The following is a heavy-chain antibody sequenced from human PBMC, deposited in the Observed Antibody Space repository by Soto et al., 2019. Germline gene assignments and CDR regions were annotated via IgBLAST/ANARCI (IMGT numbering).Heavy chain of an antibody. CDR3: AREGSSSSFLDYYYYGMDV. J-gene: IGHJ6*02. D-gene: IGHD6-6*01. CDR1: GGSISSGDYY. V-gene: IGHV4-30-4*01. CDR2: IYYSGST. Sequence: PSETLSLTCTVSGGSISSGDYYWSWIRQPPGKGLEWIGYIYYSGSTYYNPSLKSRVTISVDTSKNQFYLKLSSVTAADTAVYYCAREGSSSSFLDYYYYGMDVWGQGTTVTVSS.